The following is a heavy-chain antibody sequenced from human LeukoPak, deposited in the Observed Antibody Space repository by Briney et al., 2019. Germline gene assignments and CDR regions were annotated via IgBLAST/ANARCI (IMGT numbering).Heavy chain of an antibody. J-gene: IGHJ3*02. CDR2: ISAYNGNT. V-gene: IGHV1-18*01. CDR1: GYTFTSYG. CDR3: ARDMVRGVITPSDAFDI. Sequence: GASVKVSCKASGYTFTSYGISWVRQAPGQGLEWMGWISAYNGNTNYAQKLQGRVTMTTDTSTSTAYMELRSLRSDDTAVYYCARDMVRGVITPSDAFDIWGQETMVTVSS. D-gene: IGHD3-10*01.